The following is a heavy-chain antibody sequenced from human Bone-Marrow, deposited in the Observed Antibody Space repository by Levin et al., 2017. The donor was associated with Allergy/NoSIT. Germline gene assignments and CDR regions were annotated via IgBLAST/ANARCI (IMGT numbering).Heavy chain of an antibody. CDR2: IYYSGST. V-gene: IGHV4-39*01. CDR1: GGSISSSSYY. Sequence: PSETLSLTCTVSGGSISSSSYYWGWIRQPPGKGLEWIGSIYYSGSTYYNPSLKSRVTISVDTSKNQFSLKLSSVTAADTAVYYCARLIGESGMTTVTTVVHNWFDPWGQGTLVTVSS. CDR3: ARLIGESGMTTVTTVVHNWFDP. D-gene: IGHD4-11*01. J-gene: IGHJ5*02.